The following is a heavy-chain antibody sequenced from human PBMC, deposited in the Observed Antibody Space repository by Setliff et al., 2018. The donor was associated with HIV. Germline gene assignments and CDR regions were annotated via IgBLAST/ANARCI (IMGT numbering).Heavy chain of an antibody. CDR1: GYTFSSYG. J-gene: IGHJ5*02. CDR3: VRGHCNSDKCWYTWFDP. V-gene: IGHV1-18*01. Sequence: ASVKVSCKASGYTFSSYGISWVRQAPGQGLEWMGWISAHNGRINYAQKFQGRVTMTTDRSTTTASMELRSLRSDDTAVYYCVRGHCNSDKCWYTWFDPWGQGTLVTVSS. D-gene: IGHD2-2*01. CDR2: ISAHNGRI.